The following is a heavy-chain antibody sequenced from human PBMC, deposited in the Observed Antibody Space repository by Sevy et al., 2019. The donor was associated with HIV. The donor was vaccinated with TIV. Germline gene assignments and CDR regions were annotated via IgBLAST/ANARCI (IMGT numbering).Heavy chain of an antibody. J-gene: IGHJ4*02. CDR3: VRDDRDGYFDY. V-gene: IGHV1-2*02. CDR2: INPDSGGP. CDR1: GYTFTGYY. Sequence: ASVKVSCKASGYTFTGYYMHWVRQAPGQALEWMGWINPDSGGPNYAPKFQGRVTLTRDTSISTAYMELSRLKSDDTAVYYCVRDDRDGYFDYWGQGTLVTVSS.